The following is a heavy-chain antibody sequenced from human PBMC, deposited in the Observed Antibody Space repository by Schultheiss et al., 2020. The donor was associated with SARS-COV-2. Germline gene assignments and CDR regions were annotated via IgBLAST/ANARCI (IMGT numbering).Heavy chain of an antibody. D-gene: IGHD1-7*01. J-gene: IGHJ6*02. CDR2: ISAYNGNT. V-gene: IGHV1-18*01. Sequence: ASVKVSCKASGYTFTSYGISWVRQAPGQGLEWMGWISAYNGNTNYAQKLQGRVTMTTDTSTSTAYMELRSLRSEDTAVYYCARDLTGTTSGSSYYYGMDVWGQGTTVTVSS. CDR1: GYTFTSYG. CDR3: ARDLTGTTSGSSYYYGMDV.